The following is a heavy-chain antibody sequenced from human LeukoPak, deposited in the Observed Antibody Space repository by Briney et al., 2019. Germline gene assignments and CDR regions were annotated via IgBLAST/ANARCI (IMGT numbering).Heavy chain of an antibody. CDR2: INHSGST. V-gene: IGHV4-34*01. CDR1: GGSFSGYY. D-gene: IGHD3-3*02. CDR3: ARGTRPPFLEWLYDY. J-gene: IGHJ4*02. Sequence: SETLSLTCAVYGGSFSGYYWSWIRQPPGKGLEWIGEINHSGSTNYNPSLKSRVTISVDTSKNQFSLKLSSVTAADTAVYYCARGTRPPFLEWLYDYWGQGTLVTVSS.